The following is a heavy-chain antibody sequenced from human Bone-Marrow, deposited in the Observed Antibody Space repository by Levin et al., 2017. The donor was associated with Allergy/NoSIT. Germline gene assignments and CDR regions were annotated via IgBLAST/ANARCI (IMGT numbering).Heavy chain of an antibody. J-gene: IGHJ6*02. Sequence: KPGESLKISCATSGFPFSTYGMAWVRQAPGEGLEWVASITTTGSYIHYADSVKGRFTISRDNANNSLSLQMNRLRREDTAVYYCARAAGAAGRGGMDVWGQGTTVTVSS. D-gene: IGHD6-13*01. V-gene: IGHV3-21*01. CDR3: ARAAGAAGRGGMDV. CDR1: GFPFSTYG. CDR2: ITTTGSYI.